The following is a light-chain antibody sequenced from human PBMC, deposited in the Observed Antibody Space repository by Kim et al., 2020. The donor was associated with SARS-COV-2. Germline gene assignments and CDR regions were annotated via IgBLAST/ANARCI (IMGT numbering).Light chain of an antibody. CDR3: QQTNSFPNT. J-gene: IGKJ2*01. Sequence: DIQMTQSPSSVSASVGDRVTITCRASQSISSWLAWYQQKPGKAPMVLIYAASSLQSGVPARFSGSGSGTDFTLTISSLQPEDFATYSCQQTNSFPNTFGQGTKLEI. CDR2: AAS. V-gene: IGKV1-12*01. CDR1: QSISSW.